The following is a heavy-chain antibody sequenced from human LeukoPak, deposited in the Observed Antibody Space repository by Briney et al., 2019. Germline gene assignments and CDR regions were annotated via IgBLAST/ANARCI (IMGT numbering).Heavy chain of an antibody. CDR1: GFTVSSNY. D-gene: IGHD4-17*01. CDR2: IYSGGST. V-gene: IGHV3-53*01. J-gene: IGHJ4*02. CDR3: ARGSNTVTEFDY. Sequence: GGSLRLSCAASGFTVSSNYMSWVRQAPGKGLEWVSVIYSGGSTYYADSVKDRFTISRGNSKNTLFLQMNSLRAEDTAVYYCARGSNTVTEFDYWGQGTLVTVSS.